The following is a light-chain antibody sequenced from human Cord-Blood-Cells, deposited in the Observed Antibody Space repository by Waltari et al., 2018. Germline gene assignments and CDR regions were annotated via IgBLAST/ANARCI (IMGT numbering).Light chain of an antibody. Sequence: SYVLTQPPSVSVAPGKTARITCGGNNSGSKRAHWYQPKPGQAPVLVIYYDSDRPSGIPERFSGSNSGNTATLTISRVEAGDEADYYCQVWDSSSDHLVVFGGGTKLTVL. V-gene: IGLV3-21*04. J-gene: IGLJ2*01. CDR3: QVWDSSSDHLVV. CDR1: NSGSKR. CDR2: YDS.